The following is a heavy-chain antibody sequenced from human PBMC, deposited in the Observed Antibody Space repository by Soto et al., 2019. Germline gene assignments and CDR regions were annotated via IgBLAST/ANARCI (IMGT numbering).Heavy chain of an antibody. CDR3: GRGLLYYYGMDV. V-gene: IGHV1-2*04. CDR2: INPNSGGT. D-gene: IGHD4-17*01. CDR1: GYTFTGYY. Sequence: ASVKVSCKASGYTFTGYYMHWVRQAPGQGLEWMGWINPNSGGTNYAQKFQGWVTMTRDTSISTAYMELSRLRSDDTAVYYCGRGLLYYYGMDVWGQGTTVTVSS. J-gene: IGHJ6*02.